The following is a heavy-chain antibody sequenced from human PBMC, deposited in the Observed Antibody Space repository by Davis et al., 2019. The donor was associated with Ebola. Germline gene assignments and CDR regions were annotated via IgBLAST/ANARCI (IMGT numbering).Heavy chain of an antibody. J-gene: IGHJ6*02. CDR2: IKEDGSER. Sequence: PGGSLRLSCATSGFSFTSYGMTWVRQAPGKGLKWVANIKEDGSERYYVDSVKGRFTISRDNAKNTLYLQMNSLRAEDTAVYYCARVVSPNVVSALDVWGQGTTVTVSS. D-gene: IGHD2-21*01. CDR1: GFSFTSYG. CDR3: ARVVSPNVVSALDV. V-gene: IGHV3-7*04.